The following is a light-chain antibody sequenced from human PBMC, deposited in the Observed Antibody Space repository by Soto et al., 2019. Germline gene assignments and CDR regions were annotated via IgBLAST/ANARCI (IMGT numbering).Light chain of an antibody. CDR3: QQYHGYST. Sequence: DIQMTQSPSPLSASVGDRVTITCRASQNINYWLAWYQHKPGKAPKLLIYDASSLESGVPSRFSGSGFGTEFTLTISSRQPEDFATYYCQQYHGYSTFGQGTKLEIK. CDR1: QNINYW. J-gene: IGKJ2*01. V-gene: IGKV1-5*01. CDR2: DAS.